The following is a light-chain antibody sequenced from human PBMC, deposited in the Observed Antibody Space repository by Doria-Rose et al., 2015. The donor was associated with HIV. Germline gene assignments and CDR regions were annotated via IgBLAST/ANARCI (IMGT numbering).Light chain of an antibody. J-gene: IGKJ5*01. CDR3: QQYGTSRGT. CDR1: QRVKSSY. CDR2: DAS. Sequence: TQSPGTLSLSPGERATLSCRASQRVKSSYLAWCQQKPGRAPRLLIYDASTRATGIPDRCSGSGSGADFTLTISRLEPEDVAVYYCQQYGTSRGTFGQGTRLEIK. V-gene: IGKV3-20*01.